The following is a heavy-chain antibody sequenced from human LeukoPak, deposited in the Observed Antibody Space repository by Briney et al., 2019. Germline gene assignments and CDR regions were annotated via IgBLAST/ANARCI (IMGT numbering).Heavy chain of an antibody. CDR3: ARGEVNSGGVDY. CDR1: GGSISSSRYY. J-gene: IGHJ4*02. Sequence: PSETLSLTCTVSGGSISSSRYYWAWIRQPPGKDLEWIGSFYYAGFTYYNPSLKSRVTISVDTSKNQFSLKLSSVTAADTAVYYCARGEVNSGGVDYWGQGTLVTVSS. CDR2: FYYAGFT. D-gene: IGHD4-23*01. V-gene: IGHV4-39*07.